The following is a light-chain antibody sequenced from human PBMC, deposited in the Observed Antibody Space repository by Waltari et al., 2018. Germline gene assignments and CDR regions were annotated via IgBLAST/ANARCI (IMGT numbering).Light chain of an antibody. J-gene: IGKJ3*01. CDR3: QQLNSYPLT. V-gene: IGKV1-9*01. CDR1: QDIRSY. CDR2: ATS. Sequence: DIQLTQSPSFLSASVGDRVTITCRAGQDIRSYLAWYQQKPGKAPKLLIYATSTLQSGGPSSFSGSRSGIEFTLTISSLQPEDSSTYYCQQLNSYPLTFGPGTKVDIK.